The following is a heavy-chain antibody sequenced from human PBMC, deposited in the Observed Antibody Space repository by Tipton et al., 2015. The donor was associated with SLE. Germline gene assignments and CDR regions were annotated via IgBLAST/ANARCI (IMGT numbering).Heavy chain of an antibody. CDR3: ATGYGDDDFYYYYYMDV. Sequence: TLSLTCTVSGGPISGYYWSWIRQPAGKGLEWIGRRFRSGSTNYNPSLKSRVTISLDRSKNQFSLNLYSATAADTAVYYCATGYGDDDFYYYYYMDVWGKGITVTVSS. CDR1: GGPISGYY. D-gene: IGHD4-17*01. V-gene: IGHV4-4*07. J-gene: IGHJ6*03. CDR2: RFRSGST.